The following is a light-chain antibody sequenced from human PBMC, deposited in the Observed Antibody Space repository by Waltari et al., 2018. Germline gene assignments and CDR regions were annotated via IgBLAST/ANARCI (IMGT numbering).Light chain of an antibody. Sequence: QPALTQPASVSRSPGQSSTISCDGTSRPFGSYNPVSWYQKHPGQAPKLMIYEGSKRPSGVSYRFSGSQSGNTASLTISGLQAEDEADYYCCSYAVSNWVFGGGTKLTVL. CDR1: SRPFGSYNP. J-gene: IGLJ3*02. CDR2: EGS. CDR3: CSYAVSNWV. V-gene: IGLV2-23*01.